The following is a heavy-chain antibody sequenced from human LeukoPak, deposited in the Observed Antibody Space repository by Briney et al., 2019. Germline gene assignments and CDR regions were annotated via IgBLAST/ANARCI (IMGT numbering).Heavy chain of an antibody. Sequence: GGSLRLSCAASGFTFDDYGMSWVRQAPGKGLEWVSGINCNGGSTGYADSVKGRFTISRDNAKNSLYLQMNSLRAEDTALYYCARGTGLTGTGGPYYYYMDVWGKGTTVTVSS. CDR1: GFTFDDYG. CDR3: ARGTGLTGTGGPYYYYMDV. V-gene: IGHV3-20*04. CDR2: INCNGGST. J-gene: IGHJ6*03. D-gene: IGHD1-14*01.